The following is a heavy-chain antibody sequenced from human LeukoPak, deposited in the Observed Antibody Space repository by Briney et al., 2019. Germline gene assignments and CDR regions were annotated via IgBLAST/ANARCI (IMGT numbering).Heavy chain of an antibody. CDR3: AKDGSGSYYTSGVNWFDP. D-gene: IGHD3-10*01. V-gene: IGHV3-30*02. CDR2: IRYDGSNK. Sequence: GGSLRLSCAASGFTFSSYWMSWVRQAPGKGLEWVAFIRYDGSNKYYADSVKGRFTISRDNSKNTLYLQMNSLRAEDTAVYYCAKDGSGSYYTSGVNWFDPWGQGTLVTVSS. CDR1: GFTFSSYW. J-gene: IGHJ5*02.